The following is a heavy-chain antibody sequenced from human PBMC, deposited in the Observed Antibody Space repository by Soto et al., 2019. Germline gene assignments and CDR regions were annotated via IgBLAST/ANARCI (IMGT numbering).Heavy chain of an antibody. Sequence: SETLSLTCAVSGGSISSSNWWSWVRQPPGKGLEWIGEIYHSGSTNYNPSLKSRVTISVDKSKNQFSLKLSSVTAADTAVYYCAREGDTTDTGWLDTWGQGTLVTVSS. CDR2: IYHSGST. D-gene: IGHD2-21*02. CDR1: GGSISSSNW. J-gene: IGHJ5*02. V-gene: IGHV4-4*02. CDR3: AREGDTTDTGWLDT.